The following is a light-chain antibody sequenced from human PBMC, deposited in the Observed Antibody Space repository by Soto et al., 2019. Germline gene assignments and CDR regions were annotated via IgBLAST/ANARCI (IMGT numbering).Light chain of an antibody. CDR2: QTS. J-gene: IGKJ1*01. CDR1: QYINTR. Sequence: EIVLTQSPATLSSFPGDRVTLSYRASQYINTRLAWYQHRPGQSPRLLIYQTSLRAAGIPARFSASGSGTDFTLTISDVQPEDFALYYCHQRQSWPRTFGQGTKGDIK. CDR3: HQRQSWPRT. V-gene: IGKV3-11*01.